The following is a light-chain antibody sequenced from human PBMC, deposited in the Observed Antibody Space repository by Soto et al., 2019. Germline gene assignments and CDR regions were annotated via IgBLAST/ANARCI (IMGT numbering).Light chain of an antibody. J-gene: IGLJ2*01. V-gene: IGLV2-23*01. CDR2: EGS. CDR1: SSDVGSYKF. CDR3: CSYAGSSTLV. Sequence: QSVLTQPASVSGSPGQSITISCTGTSSDVGSYKFVSWYQQHPVKAPKLMIYEGSKRPLGVSNRFSGSKSGNTASLTISGLQAEDEADYYCCSYAGSSTLVFGGGTKLTVL.